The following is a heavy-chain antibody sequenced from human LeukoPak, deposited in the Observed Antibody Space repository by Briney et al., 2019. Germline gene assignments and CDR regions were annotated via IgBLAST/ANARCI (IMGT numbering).Heavy chain of an antibody. CDR1: GGSINSYY. Sequence: PSETLSLTCTVSGGSINSYYWSWIRQPPGKGLEWIGYIYYSGSTKYNPSLKSRVTISVDTSKNQFSLKLSSVTAADTAVYYCAREEFGGYSNWGQGTLVTVSS. CDR3: AREEFGGYSN. V-gene: IGHV4-59*01. J-gene: IGHJ4*02. CDR2: IYYSGST. D-gene: IGHD5-12*01.